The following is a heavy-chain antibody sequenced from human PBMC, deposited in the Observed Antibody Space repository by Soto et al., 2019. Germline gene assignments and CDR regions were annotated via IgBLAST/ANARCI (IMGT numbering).Heavy chain of an antibody. CDR2: ISGSSGST. Sequence: WGSLRLSCAASGFVFINNAIIFFRHSPGKGLEWVSAISGSSGSTFYADSVKGRFTISRDNSKNTLYLQMNSLRAEDTALYYCAKNSGYYYDAFDIWGQGTMVTVSS. CDR3: AKNSGYYYDAFDI. V-gene: IGHV3-23*01. J-gene: IGHJ3*02. D-gene: IGHD3-22*01. CDR1: GFVFINNA.